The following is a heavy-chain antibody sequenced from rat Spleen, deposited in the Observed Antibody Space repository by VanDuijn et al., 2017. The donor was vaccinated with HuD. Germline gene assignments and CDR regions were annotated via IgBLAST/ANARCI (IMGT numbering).Heavy chain of an antibody. Sequence: EVQLVESGGGLVQPGRSLKLSCAASGFTFSDFPMAWVRQAPGEGLEWISSISPDGGSTYYPDSVKGRFTISRDNAENTLFLQMDSLRSEDTATYYCARHPISTVSYYFDYWGQGVMVTVSS. V-gene: IGHV5S13*01. J-gene: IGHJ2*01. CDR1: GFTFSDFP. CDR3: ARHPISTVSYYFDY. D-gene: IGHD1-1*01. CDR2: ISPDGGST.